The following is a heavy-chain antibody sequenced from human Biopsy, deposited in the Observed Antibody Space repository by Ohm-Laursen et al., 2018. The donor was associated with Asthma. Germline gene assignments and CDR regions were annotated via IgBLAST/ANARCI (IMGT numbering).Heavy chain of an antibody. CDR3: ARKIAARGGMGV. J-gene: IGHJ6*02. CDR2: IWYDGRKK. D-gene: IGHD6-6*01. Sequence: SLRLSCTASGFVFRSHAMHWVRQAPGKGLEWVSFIWYDGRKKTYADSVKGRFTISRDNSKNTLNLQMNSLRAEDTAVYYCARKIAARGGMGVWGQGTTVTVSS. CDR1: GFVFRSHA. V-gene: IGHV3-33*08.